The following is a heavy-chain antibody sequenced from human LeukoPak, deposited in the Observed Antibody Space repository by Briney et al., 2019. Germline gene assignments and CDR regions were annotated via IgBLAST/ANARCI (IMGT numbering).Heavy chain of an antibody. J-gene: IGHJ3*02. Sequence: SETLSLTCTVSGGSISSYYWSWIRQPPGKGLEWIGYIYYSGSTNYNPSLKSRVTISVDTSRNQFSLKLSSVTAADTAVYYCARGVMDHDAFDIWGQGTMVTVSS. CDR2: IYYSGST. D-gene: IGHD2-8*01. V-gene: IGHV4-59*01. CDR1: GGSISSYY. CDR3: ARGVMDHDAFDI.